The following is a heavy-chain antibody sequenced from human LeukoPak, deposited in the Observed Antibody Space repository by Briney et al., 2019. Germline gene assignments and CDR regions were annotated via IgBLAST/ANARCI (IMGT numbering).Heavy chain of an antibody. CDR2: IKQDGSEK. V-gene: IGHV3-7*01. CDR1: GFTFSSYW. J-gene: IGHJ6*02. CDR3: ARDHREVVVPYYYYGMDV. D-gene: IGHD3-22*01. Sequence: GGSLRLSCAASGFTFSSYWMSWVRQAPGKGLEWVANIKQDGSEKYYVDSVKGRFTISRDNAKNSLYLQMNSLRAEDTAVYYCARDHREVVVPYYYYGMDVWGQGTTVTVSS.